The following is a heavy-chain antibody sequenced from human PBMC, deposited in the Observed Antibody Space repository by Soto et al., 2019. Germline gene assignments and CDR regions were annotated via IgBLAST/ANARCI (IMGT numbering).Heavy chain of an antibody. J-gene: IGHJ4*02. CDR2: ISYDGSNK. CDR3: AKGAAAGAFEY. CDR1: GFTFSSYG. D-gene: IGHD6-13*01. Sequence: QVQLVESGGGVVQPGRSLRLSCAASGFTFSSYGMHWVRQAPGKGLEWVAVISYDGSNKYYADSVKGRFTISRDNSKNTLYLQMNSLRAEDTAVYYCAKGAAAGAFEYWGQGTLVTVSS. V-gene: IGHV3-30*18.